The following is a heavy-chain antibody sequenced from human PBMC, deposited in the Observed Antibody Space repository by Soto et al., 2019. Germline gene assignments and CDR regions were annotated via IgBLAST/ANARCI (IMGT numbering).Heavy chain of an antibody. CDR1: GFTFSSYA. J-gene: IGHJ4*02. Sequence: GGSLRLSCAASGFTFSSYAMHWVRQAPGKGLEWVAVISYDGSNKYYADSVKGRFTISRDNSKNTLYLQMNSLRAEDTAVYYCSREQARNCGGSCYFDYWGQGTLVTVSS. CDR3: SREQARNCGGSCYFDY. CDR2: ISYDGSNK. V-gene: IGHV3-30-3*01. D-gene: IGHD4-17*01.